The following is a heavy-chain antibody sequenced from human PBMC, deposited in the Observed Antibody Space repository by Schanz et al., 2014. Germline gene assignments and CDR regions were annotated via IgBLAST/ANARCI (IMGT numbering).Heavy chain of an antibody. CDR2: IKLDGSEK. CDR1: GFTFSDHH. J-gene: IGHJ4*02. D-gene: IGHD1-26*01. CDR3: AKYGTGKGVSFEY. V-gene: IGHV3-7*01. Sequence: EVQVVESGGGLVQPGGSLRLSCAASGFTFSDHHMDWVRQAPGEGLVWVANIKLDGSEKYYVDSVKGRFTISRDNAKNSLYLQMNSLTAEDTAVYYCAKYGTGKGVSFEYWGQGTLVTVSS.